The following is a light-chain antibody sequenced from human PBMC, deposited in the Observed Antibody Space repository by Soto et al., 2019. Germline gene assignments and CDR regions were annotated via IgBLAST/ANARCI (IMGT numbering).Light chain of an antibody. CDR2: DTS. CDR3: HQHNNWWT. V-gene: IGKV3-15*01. J-gene: IGKJ1*01. Sequence: VMTQSPATLSVSPVERATLSGRASQNLRSSLAWYQQKPGQAPRLLIYDTSTRATGVPTRFSGSRSGAEFTLTINSLQSEDFGVYYCHQHNNWWTFGQGTKVDIK. CDR1: QNLRSS.